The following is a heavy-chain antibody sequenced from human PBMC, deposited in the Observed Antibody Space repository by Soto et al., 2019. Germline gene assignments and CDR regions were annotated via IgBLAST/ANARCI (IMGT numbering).Heavy chain of an antibody. Sequence: GGSLRLSCAASGFTFSSYGMHWVRQAPGKGLEWVAVISYDGSNKYYADSLKGRFTISRDNSKNTLYLQMNSLRAEDTAVYYCAKDIRRYYYYYMDVWGKGTTVTVSS. CDR1: GFTFSSYG. CDR3: AKDIRRYYYYYMDV. J-gene: IGHJ6*03. D-gene: IGHD2-2*02. V-gene: IGHV3-30*18. CDR2: ISYDGSNK.